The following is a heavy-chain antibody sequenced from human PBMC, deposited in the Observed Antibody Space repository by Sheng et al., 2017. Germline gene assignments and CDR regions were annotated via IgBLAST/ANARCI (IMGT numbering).Heavy chain of an antibody. D-gene: IGHD1-1*01. J-gene: IGHJ6*03. CDR2: IIPIFGTA. Sequence: QVQLVQSGAEVKKPGSSVKVSCKASGGTFSSYAISWVRQAPGQGLEWMGGIIPIFGTANYAQKFQGRVTITTDESTSTAYMELSSLRSEDTAVYYCATQTLQRLEDYYYYMDVWGKGTTVTVSS. CDR3: ATQTLQRLEDYYYYMDV. CDR1: GGTFSSYA. V-gene: IGHV1-69*05.